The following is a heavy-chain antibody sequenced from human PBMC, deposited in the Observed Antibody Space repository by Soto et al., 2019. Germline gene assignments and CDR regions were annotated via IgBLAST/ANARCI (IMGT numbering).Heavy chain of an antibody. CDR2: INYSGST. CDR3: AGTSRWLSFDN. J-gene: IGHJ4*02. Sequence: QVQLQESGPGLVKPSETLSLTCTVSGGSIRNYYWSWIRQPPGKGLEWIAYINYSGSTNYNPSLKSRVTLSVDTSKSQFSLKLSSVTAADTAVYYCAGTSRWLSFDNWGQGTLVTVSS. D-gene: IGHD2-15*01. V-gene: IGHV4-59*01. CDR1: GGSIRNYY.